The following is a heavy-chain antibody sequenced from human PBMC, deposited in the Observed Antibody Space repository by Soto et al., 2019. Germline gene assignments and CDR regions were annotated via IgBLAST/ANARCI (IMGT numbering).Heavy chain of an antibody. CDR1: GDTVTNYG. J-gene: IGHJ4*02. Sequence: QVQLVQSGGEVKKPGASVKVSCKASGDTVTNYGISWVRQAPGQGLEWMGWISFYNGHTNYAQKLQCRVTLTTDTSTSRAYMELRSLRSDDTAVYYCASATSIAVAGKESWGQGTLVTVSS. D-gene: IGHD6-19*01. CDR2: ISFYNGHT. V-gene: IGHV1-18*01. CDR3: ASATSIAVAGKES.